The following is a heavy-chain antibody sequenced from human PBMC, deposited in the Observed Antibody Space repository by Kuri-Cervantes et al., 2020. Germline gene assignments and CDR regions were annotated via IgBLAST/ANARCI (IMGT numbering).Heavy chain of an antibody. V-gene: IGHV4-31*03. J-gene: IGHJ4*02. CDR1: GGSISSGGYY. CDR2: IYYSGST. D-gene: IGHD6-19*01. CDR3: ARVRPPTIPVAGGLFDY. Sequence: SETLSLTCTVSGGSISSGGYYWSWIRQHPGKGLEWIGYIYYSGSTYYNPSLKSRVTISVDTSKNQFSLKLSSVTAADTAVYYCARVRPPTIPVAGGLFDYWGQGTLVTVSS.